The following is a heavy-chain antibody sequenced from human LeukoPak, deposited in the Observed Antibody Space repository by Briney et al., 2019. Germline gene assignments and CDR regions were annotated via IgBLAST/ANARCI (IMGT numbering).Heavy chain of an antibody. D-gene: IGHD2-2*01. CDR1: GGTFSSYA. Sequence: SVKVSCKASGGTFSSYAISWVRQAPGQGLEWMGGIIPNFGTANYAQKFQGRVTITADESTSTAYMELSSLRSEDTAVYYCATSLEADPYCSSTSCYGSYYYYGMDVWGQGTTVTVSS. V-gene: IGHV1-69*13. CDR2: IIPNFGTA. J-gene: IGHJ6*02. CDR3: ATSLEADPYCSSTSCYGSYYYYGMDV.